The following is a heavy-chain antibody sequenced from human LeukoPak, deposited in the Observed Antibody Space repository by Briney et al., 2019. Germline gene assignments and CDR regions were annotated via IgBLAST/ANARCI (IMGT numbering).Heavy chain of an antibody. CDR3: ARESHRRYGDYVDY. CDR2: INPNSGGT. V-gene: IGHV1-2*02. Sequence: ASVKVSCKASGYTFTGYYMHWVRQAPGQGLEWMGWINPNSGGTNYAQKFQGRVTMTRDTSISTAYMELSRQRSDDTAVYYCARESHRRYGDYVDYWGQGTLVTVSS. D-gene: IGHD4-17*01. J-gene: IGHJ4*02. CDR1: GYTFTGYY.